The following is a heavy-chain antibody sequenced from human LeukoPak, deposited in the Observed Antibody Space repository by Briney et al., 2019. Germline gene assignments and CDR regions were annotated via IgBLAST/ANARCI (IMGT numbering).Heavy chain of an antibody. V-gene: IGHV1-18*01. Sequence: GASVKVSCKASGYTFTSYGISWVRQAPGQGLEWMGWISAYNGNTNYAQKLQGRVTITTDTSTSTAYMELRSLRSDDTAVYYCAGEAVTTVFDYWGQGTLVTVSS. CDR3: AGEAVTTVFDY. J-gene: IGHJ4*02. CDR1: GYTFTSYG. D-gene: IGHD4-17*01. CDR2: ISAYNGNT.